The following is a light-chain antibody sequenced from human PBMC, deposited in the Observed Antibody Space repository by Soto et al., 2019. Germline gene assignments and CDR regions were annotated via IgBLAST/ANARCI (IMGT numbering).Light chain of an antibody. J-gene: IGLJ3*02. CDR2: GNS. CDR3: QSYDSSLSGSV. CDR1: SSNIGAGYD. Sequence: QLVLTQPPSVSGAPGQRVTISCTGSSSNIGAGYDVHWYQQLPGTAPKLLMYGNSNRPSGVPSPFSGSKSGTSASLAITWLQAEDEADYYCQSYDSSLSGSVFGGGTKQTV. V-gene: IGLV1-40*01.